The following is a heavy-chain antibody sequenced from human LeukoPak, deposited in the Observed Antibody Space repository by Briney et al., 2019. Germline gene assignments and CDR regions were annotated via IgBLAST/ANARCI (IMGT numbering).Heavy chain of an antibody. V-gene: IGHV4-39*07. CDR1: GGSISSSSYY. J-gene: IGHJ5*02. D-gene: IGHD6-13*01. Sequence: SETLSLTCTVSGGSISSSSYYWGWIRQPPGKGLEWVGSIYHSGSTYYNPSLKSRVTISVDTSKNQFSLKLSSVTAADTAVYYCARGGIAAAFDPWGQGTLVTVSS. CDR3: ARGGIAAAFDP. CDR2: IYHSGST.